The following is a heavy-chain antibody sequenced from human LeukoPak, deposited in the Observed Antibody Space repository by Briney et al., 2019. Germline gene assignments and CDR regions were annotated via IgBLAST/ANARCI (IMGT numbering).Heavy chain of an antibody. CDR1: GFTFSSYW. CDR3: ARDDTVTTRVGFID. V-gene: IGHV3-7*01. Sequence: GGSLRPSCAASGFTFSSYWMSWVRQAPGKGLEWVANIKQDGSEKYYVDSVKGRFTISRDNAKNSLYLQMNSLRAEDTAVYYCARDDTVTTRVGFIDWGQGTLATVSS. J-gene: IGHJ4*02. D-gene: IGHD4-17*01. CDR2: IKQDGSEK.